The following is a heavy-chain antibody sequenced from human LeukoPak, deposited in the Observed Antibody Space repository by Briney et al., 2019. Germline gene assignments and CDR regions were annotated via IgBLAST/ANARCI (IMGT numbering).Heavy chain of an antibody. D-gene: IGHD3-16*01. CDR3: ARDMRRSHLNY. V-gene: IGHV1-46*01. CDR1: GYIFTSYY. J-gene: IGHJ4*02. Sequence: ASVKVSCKAFGYIFTSYYMHWVRQAPGQGLEWMGIINPSGGSTSYAQKFQGRVTMTRDTSTSAVYMELSSLRSEDTAVYYCARDMRRSHLNYWGQGTLVTVSS. CDR2: INPSGGST.